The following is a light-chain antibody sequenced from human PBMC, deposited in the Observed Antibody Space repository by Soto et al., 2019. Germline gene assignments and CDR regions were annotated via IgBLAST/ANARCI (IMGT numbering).Light chain of an antibody. J-gene: IGKJ2*01. CDR3: HQRSTWPYT. Sequence: EIVLTQSPATLSLSPGERATLSCRASQSVSNYLAWYQQKPGQAPRLVIYDASKRATGIPARFSGSGSGTDFTLTISSLEPEDFAVYYCHQRSTWPYTSGQGTNLEIK. V-gene: IGKV3-11*01. CDR2: DAS. CDR1: QSVSNY.